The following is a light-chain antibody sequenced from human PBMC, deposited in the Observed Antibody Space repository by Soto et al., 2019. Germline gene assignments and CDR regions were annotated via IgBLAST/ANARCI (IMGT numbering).Light chain of an antibody. J-gene: IGKJ5*01. CDR3: QQFNNYPPIT. Sequence: AIQLTQSPASLSASVGDRVTITCRASQGISSALAWYQRKPGKAPKLLIYDASSLESGVPSRFSGSGSGTDFTLTISSLQPEDFATYYCQQFNNYPPITFGQGTRLEIK. CDR1: QGISSA. CDR2: DAS. V-gene: IGKV1D-13*01.